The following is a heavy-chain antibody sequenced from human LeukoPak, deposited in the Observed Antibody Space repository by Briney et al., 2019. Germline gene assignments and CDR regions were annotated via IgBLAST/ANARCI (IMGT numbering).Heavy chain of an antibody. D-gene: IGHD3-22*01. Sequence: GGSLRLSCAASGFTFSIGWMSWVRQAPGKGLEWVGRIKNKADGGTTDLAAPVKGRFTISRDNAKNSLYLQMNSLRAEDTAVYYCARDLMDYYDSSGYYYDGWGQGTLVTVSS. CDR3: ARDLMDYYDSSGYYYDG. CDR1: GFTFSIGW. J-gene: IGHJ4*02. CDR2: IKNKADGGTT. V-gene: IGHV3-15*01.